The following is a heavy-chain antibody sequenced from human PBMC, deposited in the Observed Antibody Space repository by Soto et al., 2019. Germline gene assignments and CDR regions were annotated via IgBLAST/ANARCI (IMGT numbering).Heavy chain of an antibody. Sequence: ASVKVSCKASGYTFTIYAMHWVRQAPGQGLEWMGWINAGNGNTKYSQKFQGRVTITRDTSASTAYMELSSLRSEDTAVYYCARCEIDIFPYFDYWGQGTLVTVSS. V-gene: IGHV1-3*01. J-gene: IGHJ4*02. CDR3: ARCEIDIFPYFDY. D-gene: IGHD3-9*01. CDR2: INAGNGNT. CDR1: GYTFTIYA.